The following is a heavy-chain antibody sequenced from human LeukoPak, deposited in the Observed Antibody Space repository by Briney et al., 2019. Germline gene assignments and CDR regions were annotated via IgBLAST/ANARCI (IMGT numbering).Heavy chain of an antibody. J-gene: IGHJ4*02. CDR2: IKSKTDGGTT. CDR3: TTDFDGDYFDY. V-gene: IGHV3-15*01. CDR1: GLTFSNAW. D-gene: IGHD3-9*01. Sequence: GGSLRLSCAASGLTFSNAWMSWVRQAPGKGLEWVGRIKSKTDGGTTDYAAPVKGRFTISRDDSKNTLYLQMNSLKTEDTAVYYCTTDFDGDYFDYWGQGTLVTVSS.